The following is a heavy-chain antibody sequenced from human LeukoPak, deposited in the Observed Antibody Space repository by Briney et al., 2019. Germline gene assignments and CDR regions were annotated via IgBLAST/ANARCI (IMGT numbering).Heavy chain of an antibody. J-gene: IGHJ3*02. Sequence: GGSLRLSCAASGFTVSSNYMSWVRQAPGKGLEWVSVIYSGGSTYYADSVKGRFTISRDNSKNTLDLQMNSLRAEDTAVYYCASPYYYGSGSYNLGAFDIWGQGTMVTVSS. CDR2: IYSGGST. CDR1: GFTVSSNY. CDR3: ASPYYYGSGSYNLGAFDI. D-gene: IGHD3-10*01. V-gene: IGHV3-66*01.